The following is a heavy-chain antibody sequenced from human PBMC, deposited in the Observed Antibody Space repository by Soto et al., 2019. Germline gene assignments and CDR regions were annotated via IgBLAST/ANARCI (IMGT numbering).Heavy chain of an antibody. CDR1: GFTFSSYG. J-gene: IGHJ4*02. CDR2: ISGSGGST. CDR3: AKASAPGGTYFPLWF. V-gene: IGHV3-23*01. Sequence: GGSLRLSCAASGFTFSSYGMSWVRQAPGKGLEWVSSISGSGGSTYYADSVKGRFTISRDNSKNTLYLQMNSLRAEGTAVYYCAKASAPGGTYFPLWFWGQGTLVTVSS. D-gene: IGHD1-26*01.